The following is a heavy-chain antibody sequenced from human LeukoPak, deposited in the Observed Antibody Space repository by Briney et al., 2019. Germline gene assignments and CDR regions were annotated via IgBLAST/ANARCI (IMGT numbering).Heavy chain of an antibody. V-gene: IGHV4-39*07. CDR3: ARDFHSSSSSFDY. Sequence: SETLSLTCSVSGDSISNRDFYWVWVRQPPGKGLEYIGSIYYSGSTYYNPSLKSRVTISVDTSKNQFSLKLSSVTAADTAVYYCARDFHSSSSSFDYWGQGTLVTVSS. CDR1: GDSISNRDFY. D-gene: IGHD6-6*01. J-gene: IGHJ4*02. CDR2: IYYSGST.